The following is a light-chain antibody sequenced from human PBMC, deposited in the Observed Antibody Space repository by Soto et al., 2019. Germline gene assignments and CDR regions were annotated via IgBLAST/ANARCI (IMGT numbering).Light chain of an antibody. CDR3: QQYNSYSSGT. CDR2: LAS. Sequence: DLQMTQSPSTLSASVGDRVTITCRASQNIRNWLAWYQQKPGKAPRLLIYLASSLESGVPSRFSGSGSGTEFTLTISGLQPDDFAIYYCQQYNSYSSGTFGQGTKVEIK. CDR1: QNIRNW. V-gene: IGKV1-5*03. J-gene: IGKJ1*01.